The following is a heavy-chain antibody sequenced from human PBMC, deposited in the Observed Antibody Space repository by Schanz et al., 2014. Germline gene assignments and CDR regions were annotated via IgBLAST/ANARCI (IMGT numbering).Heavy chain of an antibody. CDR2: INSVGSNT. Sequence: EVQLVQSGGGLVQPGGSLRLSCAASGFTFSSHWMHWVRQDPGKGLVWVARINSVGSNTDYADSVTGRFTISRDNSKNSLYLQMNNLRAEDTGVYYCARIGGSVFDYWAQGTLVTVSS. CDR3: ARIGGSVFDY. CDR1: GFTFSSHW. V-gene: IGHV3-74*01. D-gene: IGHD3-10*01. J-gene: IGHJ4*02.